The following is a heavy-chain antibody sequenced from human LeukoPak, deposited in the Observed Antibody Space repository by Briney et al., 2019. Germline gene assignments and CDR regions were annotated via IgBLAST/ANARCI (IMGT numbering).Heavy chain of an antibody. J-gene: IGHJ4*02. V-gene: IGHV3-7*01. CDR1: GFTFSNYW. D-gene: IGHD3/OR15-3a*01. CDR3: GRDDGFSSFTY. Sequence: PGGSLRLSCAASGFTFSNYWMDWLRQAPGKGLEWVASIKPDGSQKDYMASVEGRFTISRDNAKNSLFLQMNSLRVEDTAVYYCGRDDGFSSFTYWGQGDLVTVSS. CDR2: IKPDGSQK.